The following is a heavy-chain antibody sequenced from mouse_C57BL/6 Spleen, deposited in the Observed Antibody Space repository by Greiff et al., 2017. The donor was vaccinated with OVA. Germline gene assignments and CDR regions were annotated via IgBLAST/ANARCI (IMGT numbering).Heavy chain of an antibody. CDR3: ARYGAYYSNSYWYFDV. Sequence: QVQLQQSGAELARPGASVKLSCKASGYTFTSYGISWVKQRTGQGLEWIGEIYPRSGNTYYNEKFKGKATLTADKSSSTAYMELRSLTSEDSAVYFCARYGAYYSNSYWYFDVWGTGTTVTVSS. J-gene: IGHJ1*03. CDR2: IYPRSGNT. D-gene: IGHD2-5*01. V-gene: IGHV1-81*01. CDR1: GYTFTSYG.